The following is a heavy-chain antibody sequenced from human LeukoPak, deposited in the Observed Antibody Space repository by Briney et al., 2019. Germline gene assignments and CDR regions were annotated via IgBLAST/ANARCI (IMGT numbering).Heavy chain of an antibody. D-gene: IGHD2-2*01. J-gene: IGHJ4*02. V-gene: IGHV3-33*01. Sequence: GGSLRLSCAASGFTFSSYGMHWVRQAPGKGLEWVAVIWYDGSNKYYADSVRGRFTISRDNAENTLYLQMNSLRVEDTAVYYCARRVVVAAAPYYFDYWGQGTLVTVSS. CDR2: IWYDGSNK. CDR3: ARRVVVAAAPYYFDY. CDR1: GFTFSSYG.